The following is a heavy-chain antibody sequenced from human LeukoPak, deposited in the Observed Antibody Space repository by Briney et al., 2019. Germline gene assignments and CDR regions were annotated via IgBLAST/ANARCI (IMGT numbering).Heavy chain of an antibody. J-gene: IGHJ4*02. V-gene: IGHV4-39*07. D-gene: IGHD5-18*01. CDR3: ASRVIVDTAMVNPFDY. CDR2: IHYSGST. CDR1: GGSISSSSYY. Sequence: WETLSLTFTVSGGSISSSSYYWGGIRQPPGKGLEGIGIIHYSGSTYYNPSLKGRVTISVDTSKTQFSLKLSSVTAADTAVYYCASRVIVDTAMVNPFDYWGQGTLVTVSS.